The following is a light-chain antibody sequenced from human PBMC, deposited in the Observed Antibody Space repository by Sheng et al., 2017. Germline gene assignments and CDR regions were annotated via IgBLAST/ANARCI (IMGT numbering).Light chain of an antibody. Sequence: QSALTQPPSASGSPGQSVTISCTGTSSDVGAYNYVSWYQQHPGKAPKLMISEVTKRPSGVPDRFSGSKSGNTASLIVSGLQAEDEADYYCSSYAGSNSYVFGSGTKVTVL. CDR2: EVT. J-gene: IGLJ1*01. CDR3: SSYAGSNSYV. V-gene: IGLV2-8*01. CDR1: SSDVGAYNY.